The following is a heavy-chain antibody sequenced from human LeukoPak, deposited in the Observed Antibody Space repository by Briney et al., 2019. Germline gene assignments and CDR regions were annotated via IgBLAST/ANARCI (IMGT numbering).Heavy chain of an antibody. CDR1: GFTVSSNY. CDR2: IYSGGST. V-gene: IGHV3-53*01. J-gene: IGHJ4*02. CDR3: ARGRPHGNDY. D-gene: IGHD4-23*01. Sequence: GGSLRLSCAASGFTVSSNYMSWVRQAPGKGLEWVSVIYSGGSTYYADSVKGRFSISRDNAKSTLYLQMNSLRVEDTAVYYCARGRPHGNDYRGQGTLVTVSS.